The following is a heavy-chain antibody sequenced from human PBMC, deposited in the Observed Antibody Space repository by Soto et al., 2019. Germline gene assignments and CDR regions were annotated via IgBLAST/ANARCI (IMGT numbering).Heavy chain of an antibody. V-gene: IGHV4-4*02. Sequence: SETLSLTCAVSGGSITSANWWTWVRQPPGGGLEWIGEISHSGITNYKASLKSRVTMSVDKTKNDASLKLTSVTAADTAVYYCARVLRGWFDPWGQGTPVTVSS. CDR3: ARVLRGWFDP. J-gene: IGHJ5*02. CDR1: GGSITSANW. CDR2: ISHSGIT.